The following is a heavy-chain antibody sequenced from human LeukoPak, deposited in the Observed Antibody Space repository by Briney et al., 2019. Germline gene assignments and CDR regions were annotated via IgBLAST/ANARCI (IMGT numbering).Heavy chain of an antibody. Sequence: GGSMRLSWAASGFTLSNFGMHWDRQAPGKGIEWVAFVRPDGSSNYYADSVKGRFSISRDISKNTLYLQMNSLIAEDTTFYYCAKDQAGTWGLDYWGQGTLVTVSS. CDR3: AKDQAGTWGLDY. V-gene: IGHV3-30*02. J-gene: IGHJ4*02. CDR1: GFTLSNFG. D-gene: IGHD3-10*01. CDR2: VRPDGSSN.